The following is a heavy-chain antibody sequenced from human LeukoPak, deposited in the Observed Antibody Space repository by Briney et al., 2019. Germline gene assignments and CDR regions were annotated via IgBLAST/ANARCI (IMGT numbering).Heavy chain of an antibody. J-gene: IGHJ3*02. V-gene: IGHV3-13*01. CDR2: IGATGHT. CDR3: VLGAYWNDDKNAFHI. D-gene: IGHD1-1*01. CDR1: GLTFSSYD. Sequence: PGGSLRLSCAASGLTFSSYDMHWVRQAAGNGREWVSSIGATGHTYYTDSVNGRFTISRENAKKSLYLQVSNLRVEDTAVFFCVLGAYWNDDKNAFHIWGPGTMVTVSS.